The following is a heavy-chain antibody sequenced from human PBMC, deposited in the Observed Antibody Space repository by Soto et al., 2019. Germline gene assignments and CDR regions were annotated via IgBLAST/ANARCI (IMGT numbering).Heavy chain of an antibody. CDR2: ITGSGGDT. CDR3: AKAAGSSWGTEHFQH. J-gene: IGHJ1*01. CDR1: GFTFSSYA. D-gene: IGHD6-13*01. V-gene: IGHV3-23*01. Sequence: GGSLRLSCAASGFTFSSYAMSWVRQAPGKGLEWVSLITGSGGDTYYADSVKARFTISSDNSRNTLYLQMNSLRAEDTAVYYCAKAAGSSWGTEHFQHWGQGTLVTVSS.